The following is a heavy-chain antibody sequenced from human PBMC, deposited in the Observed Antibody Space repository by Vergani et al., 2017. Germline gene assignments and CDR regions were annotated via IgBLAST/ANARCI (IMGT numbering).Heavy chain of an antibody. CDR2: IYYSGST. D-gene: IGHD1-26*01. CDR1: GGSISSYY. J-gene: IGHJ6*02. Sequence: QVQLQESGPGLVKPSQTLSLTCTVSGGSISSYYWSWIRQPPGKGLEWIGYIYYSGSTNYNPSLKSRVTISVDTSKNQFSLKLSSVTAADTAVYYCARVPEGGATSGGMDVWGQGTTVTVSS. CDR3: ARVPEGGATSGGMDV. V-gene: IGHV4-59*01.